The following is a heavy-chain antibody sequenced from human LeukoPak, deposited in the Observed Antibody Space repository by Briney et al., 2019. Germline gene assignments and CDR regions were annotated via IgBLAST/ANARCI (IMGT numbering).Heavy chain of an antibody. Sequence: SETLSLTCTVSGGSISSNNYYWNWIRQPAGKGLEWIGRIYTSGSTSGSTNYNPSLNSRVTISVDKSKNQFSLKLSSVTAADTALYYCARKEVVAPYSFDYWGQGTLVTVSS. V-gene: IGHV4-61*02. CDR3: ARKEVVAPYSFDY. D-gene: IGHD2-2*01. CDR2: IYTSGSTSGST. J-gene: IGHJ4*02. CDR1: GGSISSNNYY.